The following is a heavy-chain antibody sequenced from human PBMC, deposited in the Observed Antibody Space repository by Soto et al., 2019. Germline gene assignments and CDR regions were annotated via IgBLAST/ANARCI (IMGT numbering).Heavy chain of an antibody. D-gene: IGHD1-26*01. CDR2: ISSSGST. J-gene: IGHJ4*02. Sequence: PSETLSLTCTVSGDSITSNSYYWSWIRQPPGKGLEWIGYISSSGSTNYNPSLKSRVTISVDTSKNQFSLILRSVTAADTAVYYCAKYSGSYGSDYWGQGTLVTVSS. V-gene: IGHV4-61*01. CDR1: GDSITSNSYY. CDR3: AKYSGSYGSDY.